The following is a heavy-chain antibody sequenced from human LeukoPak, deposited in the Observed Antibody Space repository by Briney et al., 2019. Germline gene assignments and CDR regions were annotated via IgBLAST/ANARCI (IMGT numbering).Heavy chain of an antibody. Sequence: PGGSLRLSCAAPGFTFDDFGMSWFRQAPGKGLEGVSGINWNGGSTGYADSVKGRFTISRDNAKNSLYLQMNSLRAEDTALYYCARVPYERAFDIWGQGTMVTVSS. V-gene: IGHV3-20*04. CDR2: INWNGGST. CDR1: GFTFDDFG. D-gene: IGHD3-22*01. J-gene: IGHJ3*02. CDR3: ARVPYERAFDI.